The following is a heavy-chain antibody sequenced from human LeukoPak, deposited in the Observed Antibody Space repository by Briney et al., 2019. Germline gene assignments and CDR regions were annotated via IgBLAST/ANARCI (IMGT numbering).Heavy chain of an antibody. CDR3: AVQRMTGDLSY. D-gene: IGHD7-27*01. CDR1: GGSISSYY. V-gene: IGHV4-34*01. J-gene: IGHJ4*02. CDR2: INHSGST. Sequence: SETLSLTCTVSGGSISSYYWSWIRQPPGKGLEWIGKINHSGSTNYNPSLKSRVTISVDTSKNQFSLKLSSVTAADTAVYYCAVQRMTGDLSYWGQGTLVTVSS.